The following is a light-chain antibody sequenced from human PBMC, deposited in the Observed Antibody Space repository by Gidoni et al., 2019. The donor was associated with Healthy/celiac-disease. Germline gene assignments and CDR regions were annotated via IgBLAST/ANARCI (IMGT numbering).Light chain of an antibody. CDR3: QQYNNWPPIT. Sequence: EIVMTQSPATLSVSPGERATLSCRASQSVSSNLAWYQQKHGQAPRLLIYGASTRATGIPARFSGSGSGTEFTLIISSMQSEDFAVYYCQQYNNWPPITFGQGTRLEIK. CDR1: QSVSSN. CDR2: GAS. J-gene: IGKJ5*01. V-gene: IGKV3-15*01.